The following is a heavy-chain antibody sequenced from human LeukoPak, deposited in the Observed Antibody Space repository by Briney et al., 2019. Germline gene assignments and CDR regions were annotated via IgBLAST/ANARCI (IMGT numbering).Heavy chain of an antibody. V-gene: IGHV3-15*01. CDR3: TTDDYAY. J-gene: IGHJ4*02. CDR1: GFTFSSYS. CDR2: IKSKTDGETT. Sequence: PGGSLRLSCAASGFTFSSYSMNWVRQAPGKGLEWVGRIKSKTDGETTDYATPVKGRFTISRDDSKSTLYLQMNSLQSEDTGLYYCTTDDYAYWGQGTLVTVSS.